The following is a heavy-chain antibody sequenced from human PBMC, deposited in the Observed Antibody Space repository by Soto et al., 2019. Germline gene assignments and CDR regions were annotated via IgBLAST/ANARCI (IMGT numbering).Heavy chain of an antibody. CDR2: ISSSSSYT. V-gene: IGHV3-11*06. J-gene: IGHJ4*02. CDR3: ASLRYNWNFSPDY. D-gene: IGHD1-7*01. CDR1: GFTFSDYY. Sequence: GGSLRLSCAASGFTFSDYYMSWIRQAPGKGLEWVSYISSSSSYTNYADSVKGRFTISRDNAKNSLYLQMNSLRAEDTAVYYCASLRYNWNFSPDYWGQGTLVTVSS.